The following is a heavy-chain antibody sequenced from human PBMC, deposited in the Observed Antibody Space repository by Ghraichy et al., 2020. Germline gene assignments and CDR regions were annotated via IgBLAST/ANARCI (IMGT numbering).Heavy chain of an antibody. J-gene: IGHJ4*02. CDR1: GGSISGYY. CDR2: IYSSGST. V-gene: IGHV4-4*07. D-gene: IGHD1-26*01. CDR3: ARELSGSYGQADY. Sequence: SETLSLTCTVSGGSISGYYWTWIRQSAGKGLEWIGRIYSSGSTSYNPSLRSRLTMSVEPSKSQFSLKLSSVTAEDTAVYYCARELSGSYGQADYWGRGTQVTVSS.